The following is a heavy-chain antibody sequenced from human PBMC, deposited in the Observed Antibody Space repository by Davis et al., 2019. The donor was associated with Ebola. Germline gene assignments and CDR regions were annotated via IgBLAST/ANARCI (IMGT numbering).Heavy chain of an antibody. D-gene: IGHD5-12*01. CDR1: GYTFTNYY. Sequence: ASVTVSCKASGYTFTNYYMHWVRQAPGQGLEWMGMINPNDGRTIYAQKFQGRVTVTRNTSTTTVYMDLSSLRSEDTALYYCTTPGGQDSGYDVFDIWGQGTMVTVSS. CDR3: TTPGGQDSGYDVFDI. V-gene: IGHV1-46*03. CDR2: INPNDGRT. J-gene: IGHJ3*02.